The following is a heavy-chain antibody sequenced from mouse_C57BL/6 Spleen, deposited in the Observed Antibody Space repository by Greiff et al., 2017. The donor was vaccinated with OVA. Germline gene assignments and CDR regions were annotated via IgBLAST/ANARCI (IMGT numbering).Heavy chain of an antibody. Sequence: EVQLQQSGAELVKPGASVKLSCTASGFNIKDYYMHWVKQRTEQGLEWIGRIDPEGGETKFAPKLQGKGTITADKSSHTAYLQLLILTSEDTAVYYCASWSGTDWYFDVWGTGTTVTVSS. CDR1: GFNIKDYY. D-gene: IGHD4-1*01. CDR2: IDPEGGET. V-gene: IGHV14-2*01. CDR3: ASWSGTDWYFDV. J-gene: IGHJ1*03.